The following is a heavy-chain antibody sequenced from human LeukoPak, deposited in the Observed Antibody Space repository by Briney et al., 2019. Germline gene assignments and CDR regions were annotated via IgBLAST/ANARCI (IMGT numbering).Heavy chain of an antibody. CDR1: GFTFSSYG. V-gene: IGHV3-23*01. J-gene: IGHJ4*02. CDR3: AKDRHGDYGDTSGYFDY. Sequence: PGGSLRLSCAASGFTFSSYGMSWVRQAPGKGLEWVSAISGSGGSTYYADSVKGRFTISRDNSKNTLYLQMNSLRAEDTAVYYCAKDRHGDYGDTSGYFDYWGQGTLVTVSS. CDR2: ISGSGGST. D-gene: IGHD4-17*01.